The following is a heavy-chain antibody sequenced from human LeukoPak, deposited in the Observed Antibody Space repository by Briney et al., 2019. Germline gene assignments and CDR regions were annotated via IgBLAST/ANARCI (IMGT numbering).Heavy chain of an antibody. V-gene: IGHV4-59*01. J-gene: IGHJ4*02. CDR1: GGSISSYY. Sequence: SETLSLTRTVSGGSISSYYWSWIRQPPGKGLEWIGDIYYSGSTNYNPSLKSRVTISVDTSKNQFSLKLSSVTAADTAVYYCARGGVYGSGGYYFDYWGQGTLVTVSS. CDR3: ARGGVYGSGGYYFDY. D-gene: IGHD3-10*01. CDR2: IYYSGST.